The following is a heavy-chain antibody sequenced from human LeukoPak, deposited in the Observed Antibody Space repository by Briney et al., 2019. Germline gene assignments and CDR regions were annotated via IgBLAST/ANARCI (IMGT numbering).Heavy chain of an antibody. CDR2: IYYSGST. J-gene: IGHJ4*02. Sequence: SETLSPTCTVSGGSINNFFWNWVRQPPGKGLEWIGYIYYSGSTNYNPSLKCRVTISLDTSKNQFSLKLRSVTAADTAVYHCATGTAPDTHWGQGALVTVSS. D-gene: IGHD6-13*01. CDR3: ATGTAPDTH. CDR1: GGSINNFF. V-gene: IGHV4-59*08.